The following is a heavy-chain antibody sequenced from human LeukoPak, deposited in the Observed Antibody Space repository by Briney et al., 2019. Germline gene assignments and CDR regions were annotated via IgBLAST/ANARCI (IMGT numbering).Heavy chain of an antibody. Sequence: SETLSLTCAVYGGSFSGYYWSWIRQPPGKGLEWIGEINHGGSTNYNPSLKSRVTISVDTSKNQFSLKLSSVTAADTAVYYCASGYCGGDCYSDYCYYGMDVWGQGTTVTVSS. J-gene: IGHJ6*02. CDR2: INHGGST. CDR3: ASGYCGGDCYSDYCYYGMDV. V-gene: IGHV4-34*01. D-gene: IGHD2-21*02. CDR1: GGSFSGYY.